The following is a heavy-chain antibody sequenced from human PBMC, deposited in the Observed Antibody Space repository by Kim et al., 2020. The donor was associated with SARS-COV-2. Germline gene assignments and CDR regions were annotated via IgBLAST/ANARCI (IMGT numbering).Heavy chain of an antibody. CDR1: GFTFSSYG. CDR3: AKDLGYSSSWSYYYYGMDV. Sequence: GGSLRLSCAASGFTFSSYGMHWVRQAPGKGLEWVAVISYDGSNKYYADSVKGRFTISRDNSKNTLYLQMNSLRAEDTAVYYCAKDLGYSSSWSYYYYGMDVWGQGTTVTVSS. CDR2: ISYDGSNK. V-gene: IGHV3-30*18. D-gene: IGHD6-13*01. J-gene: IGHJ6*02.